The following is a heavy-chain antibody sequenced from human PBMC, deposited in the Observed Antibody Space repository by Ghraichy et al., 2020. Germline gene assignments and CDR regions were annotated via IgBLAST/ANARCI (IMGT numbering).Heavy chain of an antibody. CDR2: INAGIGNT. CDR1: GYTFTSYP. J-gene: IGHJ4*02. Sequence: ASVKVSCKASGYTFTSYPIHWVRQAPGQSLEWMVWINAGIGNTIYSQEFQVRVTITRDTSAITAYMELSSLISEDTAVYYCAREPNYDLWSGYYGPCGYWGKGTLVNVSS. D-gene: IGHD3-3*01. CDR3: AREPNYDLWSGYYGPCGY. V-gene: IGHV1-3*01.